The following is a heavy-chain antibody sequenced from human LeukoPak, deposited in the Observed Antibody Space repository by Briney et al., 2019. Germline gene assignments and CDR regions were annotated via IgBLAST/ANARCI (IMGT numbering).Heavy chain of an antibody. CDR1: GYRFTTYG. Sequence: ASVKVSCKASGYRFTTYGISWLRQAPGQGLVWMGWVSANSGETNYAQNFRDRVTLTTDTSTSTAYIELRSLTSDDTAVYYCARDWESDARTITDRWGQGTLVTVSS. CDR3: ARDWESDARTITDR. J-gene: IGHJ5*02. D-gene: IGHD5-12*01. V-gene: IGHV1-18*01. CDR2: VSANSGET.